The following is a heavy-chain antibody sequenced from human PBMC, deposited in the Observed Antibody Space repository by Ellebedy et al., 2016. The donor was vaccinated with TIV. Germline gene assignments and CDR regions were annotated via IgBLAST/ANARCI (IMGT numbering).Heavy chain of an antibody. D-gene: IGHD3-22*01. Sequence: AASVKVSCKASGYTFTNYYMHWVRQAPGQGLEWVGWINPNSGDTNYAQKLRGRVTVTGDTSISTAYMELSRLVSDDTAVYYCVRELTNYGSSSYWGQGTPVTVSS. CDR1: GYTFTNYY. V-gene: IGHV1-2*02. CDR2: INPNSGDT. CDR3: VRELTNYGSSSY. J-gene: IGHJ4*02.